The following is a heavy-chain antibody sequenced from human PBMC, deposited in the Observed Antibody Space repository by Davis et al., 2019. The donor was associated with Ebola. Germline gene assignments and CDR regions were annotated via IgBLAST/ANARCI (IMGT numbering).Heavy chain of an antibody. CDR3: ATMVRGVTQFDY. CDR1: GYTLTELS. V-gene: IGHV1-24*01. D-gene: IGHD3-10*01. CDR2: FDPEDGET. Sequence: ASVKVSCKVSGYTLTELSMHWVRQAPGKGLEWMGGFDPEDGETIYAQKFQGRVTMTEDTSTDTAYMELSSLRSEDTAVYYCATMVRGVTQFDYWGQGTLVTVSS. J-gene: IGHJ4*02.